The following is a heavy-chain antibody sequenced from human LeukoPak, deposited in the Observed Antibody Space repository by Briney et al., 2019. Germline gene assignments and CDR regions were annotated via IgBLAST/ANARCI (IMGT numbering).Heavy chain of an antibody. CDR2: ISGSGGST. Sequence: GGSLRLSCAASGFTFSSHAMSWVRQAPGKGLEWVSGISGSGGSTYYADSVKGRFTISRDNSKNTLYLQMNSLRAEDTAVNYCAKEGSGWHYFDNWGQGTLVTVSS. J-gene: IGHJ4*02. CDR1: GFTFSSHA. CDR3: AKEGSGWHYFDN. D-gene: IGHD6-19*01. V-gene: IGHV3-23*01.